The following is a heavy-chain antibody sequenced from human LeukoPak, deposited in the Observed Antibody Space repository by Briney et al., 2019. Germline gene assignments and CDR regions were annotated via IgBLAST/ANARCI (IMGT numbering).Heavy chain of an antibody. CDR1: GGSFSGYY. Sequence: PSETLSLTCAVYGGSFSGYYWSWIRQPPGRGLEWIGEINHSGSTNYNPSLKSRVTISVDTSKNQFSLKLSSVTAADTAVYYCARGRLWFGHRASGNYYMDVWGKGTTVTVSS. CDR3: ARGRLWFGHRASGNYYMDV. V-gene: IGHV4-34*01. CDR2: INHSGST. D-gene: IGHD3-10*01. J-gene: IGHJ6*03.